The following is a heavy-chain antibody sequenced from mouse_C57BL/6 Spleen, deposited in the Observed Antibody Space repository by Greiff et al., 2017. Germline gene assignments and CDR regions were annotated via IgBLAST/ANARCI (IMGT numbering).Heavy chain of an antibody. CDR1: GYTFTGYW. CDR2: ILPGSGST. Sequence: VQLQQSGAELMKPGASVKLSCKATGYTFTGYWIEWVKQRPGHGLEWIGEILPGSGSTNYNEQFTGKATFTADTSSKTAYMQLSSLTTEDSAICYCSRRTTSFAYWGQGTLVTVSA. CDR3: SRRTTSFAY. D-gene: IGHD1-1*01. V-gene: IGHV1-9*01. J-gene: IGHJ3*01.